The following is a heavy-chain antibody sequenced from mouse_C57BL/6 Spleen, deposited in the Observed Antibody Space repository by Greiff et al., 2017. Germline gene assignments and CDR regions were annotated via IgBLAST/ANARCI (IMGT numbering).Heavy chain of an antibody. CDR1: GYTFTSYG. V-gene: IGHV1-81*01. Sequence: QVQLQQSGAELARPGASVKLSCKASGYTFTSYGISWVKQRTGQGLEWIGEIYPRSGNTYYNEKFKGKATLTADKSSSTAYMELRSLTSEDSAVYFCARLEYYGSSPHWYFDVWGTGTTVTVSS. J-gene: IGHJ1*03. CDR2: IYPRSGNT. CDR3: ARLEYYGSSPHWYFDV. D-gene: IGHD1-1*01.